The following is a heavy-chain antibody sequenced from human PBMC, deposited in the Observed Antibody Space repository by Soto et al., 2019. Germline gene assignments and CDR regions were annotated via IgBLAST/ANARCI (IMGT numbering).Heavy chain of an antibody. J-gene: IGHJ4*02. Sequence: QVQLVQSGAEVKKPGSSVKVSCKASGGTFSSYTISWVRQAPGQGLEWMGRIIPILGIANYAQKFQGRVTITADKFTSSAYMELSSLRAEDTAVYYCARYRGDGYERVWGQGTLVTVSS. CDR2: IIPILGIA. CDR3: ARYRGDGYERV. V-gene: IGHV1-69*02. D-gene: IGHD5-12*01. CDR1: GGTFSSYT.